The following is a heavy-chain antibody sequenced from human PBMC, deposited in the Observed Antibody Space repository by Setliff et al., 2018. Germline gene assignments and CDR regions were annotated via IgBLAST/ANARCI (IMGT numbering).Heavy chain of an antibody. D-gene: IGHD3-22*01. J-gene: IGHJ4*02. Sequence: ASVKVSCKASGYTFTGYYMHWVRQAPGQGLEWMGWINPNSGGTNYAQKFQGWVTMTRDTSISTAYMELSRLRSDDTAVYYCARGEAMIVEQTDFDYWGQGTLVTVSS. CDR1: GYTFTGYY. CDR3: ARGEAMIVEQTDFDY. V-gene: IGHV1-2*04. CDR2: INPNSGGT.